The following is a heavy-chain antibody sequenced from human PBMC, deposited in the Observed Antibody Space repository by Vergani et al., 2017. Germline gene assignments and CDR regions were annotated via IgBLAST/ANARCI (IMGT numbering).Heavy chain of an antibody. D-gene: IGHD3-10*01. V-gene: IGHV3-15*07. J-gene: IGHJ4*02. Sequence: VQLVESGGGVVQPGRSLRLSCAASGFTFSNAWMNWVRQAPGKGLEWVGRIKSKTDGGTTDYAAPVKGRFTISRDDAKNTLYLQMNSLKTEDTAVYYCTTVFYGSGSYYNDTPWYWGQGTLVTVSS. CDR2: IKSKTDGGTT. CDR1: GFTFSNAW. CDR3: TTVFYGSGSYYNDTPWY.